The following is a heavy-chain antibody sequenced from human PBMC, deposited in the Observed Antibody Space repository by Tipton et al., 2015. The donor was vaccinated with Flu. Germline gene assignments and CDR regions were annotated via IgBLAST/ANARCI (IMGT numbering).Heavy chain of an antibody. CDR3: ARYGTYDGSRYFQH. J-gene: IGHJ1*01. CDR1: GVSISSGGYY. Sequence: LVQSSQTLSLTCAVSGVSISSGGYYWSWIRQHPGKGLEWIGYIYFTGKTYYNSSLQSRVSISVDTSKNQFSLRLNSVTAADTAVYYCARYGTYDGSRYFQHWGQGTLVTVSS. CDR2: IYFTGKT. V-gene: IGHV4-31*11. D-gene: IGHD1-26*01.